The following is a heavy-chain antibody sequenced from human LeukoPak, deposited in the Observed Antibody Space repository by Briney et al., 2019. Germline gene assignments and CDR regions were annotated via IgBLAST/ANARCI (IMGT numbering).Heavy chain of an antibody. V-gene: IGHV3-23*01. Sequence: PGGSLRLSCAASGFTFSSYAMSWVRQAPGKGLEWVPGISGSGGSTYYADSVKGRFTISRDNSRNTLYLQMNSPRAEDTAVYYCAILPGYGSGWYEVNYWGQGTLVTVSS. CDR3: AILPGYGSGWYEVNY. J-gene: IGHJ4*02. CDR1: GFTFSSYA. CDR2: ISGSGGST. D-gene: IGHD6-13*01.